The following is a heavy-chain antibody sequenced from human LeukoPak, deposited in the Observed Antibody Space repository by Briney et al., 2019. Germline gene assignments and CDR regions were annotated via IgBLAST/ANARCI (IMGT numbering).Heavy chain of an antibody. J-gene: IGHJ4*02. Sequence: ASVTVSCKASGYTFTGYYMHWVRQAPGQGLEWMGWINPNSGGTNYAQKFQGRVTMTRDTSISTAYMELSRLRSDDTAVYYCARDCGDYEVGGYWGQGTLVTVSS. CDR1: GYTFTGYY. CDR2: INPNSGGT. D-gene: IGHD4-17*01. V-gene: IGHV1-2*02. CDR3: ARDCGDYEVGGY.